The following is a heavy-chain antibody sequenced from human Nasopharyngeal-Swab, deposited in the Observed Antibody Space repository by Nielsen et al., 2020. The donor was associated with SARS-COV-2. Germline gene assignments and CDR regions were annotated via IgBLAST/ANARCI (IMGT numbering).Heavy chain of an antibody. Sequence: SETLSLTCAVSGYSMNSGYYWCCIRQPPGKGLEWIGSIYHSGSTYYNPSIKSRATLSIDTSKNQFSLKLSSVTAADTAVYDCARAVEMAAILDYWGQGTLVTVSS. D-gene: IGHD5-24*01. CDR3: ARAVEMAAILDY. CDR1: GYSMNSGYY. V-gene: IGHV4-38-2*01. J-gene: IGHJ4*02. CDR2: IYHSGST.